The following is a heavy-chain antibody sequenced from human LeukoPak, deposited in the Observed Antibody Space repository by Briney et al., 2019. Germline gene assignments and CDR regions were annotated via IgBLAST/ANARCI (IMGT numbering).Heavy chain of an antibody. CDR2: INTGDIT. CDR1: GFTFDYSA. D-gene: IGHD3-22*01. CDR3: VKGGFTYYDD. Sequence: GGSPRLSCAASGFTFDYSAMTWVRQAPEKGLEWVPTINTGDITFYANSVKGRFTISRDNSKNALFLQMNSLRAEDTAIYYCVKGGFTYYDDWGQGTLVTVSS. J-gene: IGHJ4*02. V-gene: IGHV3-23*01.